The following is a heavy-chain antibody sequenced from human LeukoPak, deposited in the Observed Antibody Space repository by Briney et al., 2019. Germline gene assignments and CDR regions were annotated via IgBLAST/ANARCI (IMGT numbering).Heavy chain of an antibody. CDR1: GFTVSSNY. J-gene: IGHJ4*02. CDR2: IYSGGST. D-gene: IGHD6-19*01. Sequence: GGSLRLSCAASGFTVSSNYMSWVRQAPGKGLEWVSVIYSGGSTYYADSVKGRFTISRDNSKNTLYLQMNSLRAEDTAVYYCARHGQQWLATEFDYWGQGTLVTVSS. V-gene: IGHV3-66*04. CDR3: ARHGQQWLATEFDY.